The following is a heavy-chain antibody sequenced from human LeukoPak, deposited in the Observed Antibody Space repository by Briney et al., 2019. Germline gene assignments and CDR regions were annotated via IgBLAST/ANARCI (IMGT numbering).Heavy chain of an antibody. CDR1: GFTFSSLP. Sequence: GGSLRLSCAASGFTFSSLPMTWVRQAPGKGLEWVSAILDSGAETYYADSVKGRFTISRDNSKNMVHLQMNSLRVEDTAVYYCAKSKVVAATMGRFDYWGQGTLVTVSS. V-gene: IGHV3-23*01. CDR2: ILDSGAET. J-gene: IGHJ4*02. D-gene: IGHD2-15*01. CDR3: AKSKVVAATMGRFDY.